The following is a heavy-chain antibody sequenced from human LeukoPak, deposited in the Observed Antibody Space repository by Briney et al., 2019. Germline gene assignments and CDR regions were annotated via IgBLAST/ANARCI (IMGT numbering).Heavy chain of an antibody. CDR1: GFTFSSYG. Sequence: GGSLRLSCAASGFTFSSYGMHWVRHAPGKGLELVAFIRYDGSNKYYADSVKGRFTISRDNSKNTLYLQMNSLRAEDTAVYYCAKDLSPAMVRGVFDYWGQGTLVTVSS. V-gene: IGHV3-30*02. CDR2: IRYDGSNK. J-gene: IGHJ4*02. CDR3: AKDLSPAMVRGVFDY. D-gene: IGHD3-10*01.